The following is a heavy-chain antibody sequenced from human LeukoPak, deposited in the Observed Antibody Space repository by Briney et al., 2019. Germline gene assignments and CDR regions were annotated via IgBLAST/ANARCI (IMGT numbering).Heavy chain of an antibody. CDR3: GRIASGGKSNDY. CDR2: IYSSGIT. CDR1: GVSVSSDY. J-gene: IGHJ4*02. Sequence: GGSLRLSCAASGVSVSSDYMNWVRQAPGKGLEGVSIIYSSGITYYADSVKGRFTIPRDNSKNTLFLQMNSLRAEDTAVYYCGRIASGGKSNDYWGPGTLVTVSS. V-gene: IGHV3-53*01. D-gene: IGHD2-15*01.